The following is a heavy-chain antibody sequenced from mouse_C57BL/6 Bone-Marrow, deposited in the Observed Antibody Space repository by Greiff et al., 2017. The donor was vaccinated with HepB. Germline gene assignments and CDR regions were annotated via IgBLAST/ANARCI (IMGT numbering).Heavy chain of an antibody. CDR1: GYTFTSYW. Sequence: LQQPGAELVKPGASVKLSCKASGYTFTSYWMHWVKQRPGRGLEWIGRIDPNRGGTKYNEKFKSKATLTVDKPSSTAYMQLSSLTSEDSAVYYCARDHYSKYFDVWGTGTTVTVSS. V-gene: IGHV1-72*01. J-gene: IGHJ1*03. CDR2: IDPNRGGT. D-gene: IGHD2-5*01. CDR3: ARDHYSKYFDV.